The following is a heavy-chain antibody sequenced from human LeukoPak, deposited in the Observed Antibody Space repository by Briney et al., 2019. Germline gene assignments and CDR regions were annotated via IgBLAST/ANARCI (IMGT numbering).Heavy chain of an antibody. CDR1: GYIFTGYY. CDR3: VRTSAAALFDY. V-gene: IGHV1-2*02. Sequence: ASVKVSCKASGYIFTGYYIHWVRQAPGQGLEWMGWINPKSGGTNYAQKFQGRVTMTRDTSITTADMELSRLTSDDTAVYYCVRTSAAALFDYWGQGTLVTVSS. D-gene: IGHD6-13*01. CDR2: INPKSGGT. J-gene: IGHJ4*02.